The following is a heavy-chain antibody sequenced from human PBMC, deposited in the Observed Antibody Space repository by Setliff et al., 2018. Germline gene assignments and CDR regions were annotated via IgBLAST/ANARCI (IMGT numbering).Heavy chain of an antibody. J-gene: IGHJ5*02. CDR3: TRAGPTVTFFRVLVISWWDP. CDR2: FHTGGST. V-gene: IGHV4-61*09. CDR1: GDSISSGSYY. D-gene: IGHD3-3*01. Sequence: SETLSLTCTVSGDSISSGSYYWTWIRQPAGKGLEWIGHFHTGGSTYYNRSLRSRVSISVDTSKNQFSLKLSSVTAADTATYYCTRAGPTVTFFRVLVISWWDPWGQGSLVTVSS.